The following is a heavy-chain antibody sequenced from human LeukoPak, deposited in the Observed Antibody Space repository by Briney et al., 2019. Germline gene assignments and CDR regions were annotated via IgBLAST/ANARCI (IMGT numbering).Heavy chain of an antibody. CDR3: AREVSWGTSYFDY. CDR1: GFTFGDHG. V-gene: IGHV3-20*04. J-gene: IGHJ4*02. Sequence: GGSLRLSCIASGFTFGDHGMSWVRQAPGKGLEWVSNINWNGGSTGYVDSVKGRFTISRDNGKNSLYLQMNSLRVEDTAFYYCAREVSWGTSYFDYWGQGILVTVSS. D-gene: IGHD3-10*01. CDR2: INWNGGST.